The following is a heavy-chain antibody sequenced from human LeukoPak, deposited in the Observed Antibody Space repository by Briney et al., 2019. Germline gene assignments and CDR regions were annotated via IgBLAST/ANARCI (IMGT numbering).Heavy chain of an antibody. CDR2: IYPGDSDT. V-gene: IGHV5-51*01. J-gene: IGHJ4*02. Sequence: GESLKISCKDSGYSFTSYWIAWGRQIPGKGLEWMGVIYPGDSDTRYSPSFQGQVTISADKSISTAYLQWSSLKASDTAIYYCARQKYMRDGAGDWGQGTLVTVSS. D-gene: IGHD6-6*01. CDR3: ARQKYMRDGAGD. CDR1: GYSFTSYW.